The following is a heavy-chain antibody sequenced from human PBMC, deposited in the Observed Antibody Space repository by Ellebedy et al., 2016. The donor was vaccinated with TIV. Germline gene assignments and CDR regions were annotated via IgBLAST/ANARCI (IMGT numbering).Heavy chain of an antibody. CDR3: ASGFSYGLLDY. CDR1: GGSISSYY. Sequence: SETLSLTCSVSGGSISSYYWSWIRQPPGKGLEWIGNIYYSGSTNYNPSLKSRVTISVETSKNQFSLKLSSVTAADTAVFYCASGFSYGLLDYWGQGTLAAVSS. J-gene: IGHJ4*02. V-gene: IGHV4-59*01. CDR2: IYYSGST. D-gene: IGHD5-18*01.